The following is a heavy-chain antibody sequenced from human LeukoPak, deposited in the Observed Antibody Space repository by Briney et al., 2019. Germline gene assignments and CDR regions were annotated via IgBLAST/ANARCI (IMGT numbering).Heavy chain of an antibody. CDR3: ARGSDIVATDGELDY. D-gene: IGHD5-12*01. CDR2: ISYDGSNK. V-gene: IGHV3-30-3*01. J-gene: IGHJ4*02. Sequence: GGSLRLSCAASGFTFSSYAMHWVRQAPGKGREGVAVISYDGSNKYYADSVKGRFTISRDNSKNTLYLQMNSLRAEDTAVYYCARGSDIVATDGELDYWGQGTLVTVSS. CDR1: GFTFSSYA.